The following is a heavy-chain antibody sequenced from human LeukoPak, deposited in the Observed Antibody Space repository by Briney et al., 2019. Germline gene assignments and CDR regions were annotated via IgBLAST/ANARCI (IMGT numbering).Heavy chain of an antibody. Sequence: ASVKVSCKASGYTFTGYYMHWVRQAPGQGLEWMGWINPNSGGTNYAQKFQGRVTMTRDTSISTAYMELSRLRSDDTAVYYCARRRSLLLKKGNWFDPWGQGTLVTVSS. J-gene: IGHJ5*02. CDR1: GYTFTGYY. D-gene: IGHD2-15*01. CDR2: INPNSGGT. CDR3: ARRRSLLLKKGNWFDP. V-gene: IGHV1-2*02.